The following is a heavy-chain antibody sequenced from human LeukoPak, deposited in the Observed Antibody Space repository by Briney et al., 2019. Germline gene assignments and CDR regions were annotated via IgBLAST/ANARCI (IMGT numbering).Heavy chain of an antibody. Sequence: GGSLRLSCAASGFTFSSYWMNWVRQAPGKGLEWVANIKQDGSETYYVDSVKGRFTISRDNSKNTLYLQMNSLRAEDTAVYYCAKDHPAAALDYWGQGTLVTVSS. V-gene: IGHV3-7*01. CDR2: IKQDGSET. J-gene: IGHJ4*02. D-gene: IGHD6-13*01. CDR1: GFTFSSYW. CDR3: AKDHPAAALDY.